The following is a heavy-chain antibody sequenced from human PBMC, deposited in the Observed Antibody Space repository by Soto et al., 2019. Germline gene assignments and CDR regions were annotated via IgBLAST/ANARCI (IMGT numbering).Heavy chain of an antibody. D-gene: IGHD4-17*01. CDR2: IWYDGSNK. V-gene: IGHV3-33*01. CDR3: AREDYGDYVLDY. J-gene: IGHJ4*02. CDR1: GFTFSSYG. Sequence: QVQLVESGGGVVQPGRSLRLSCAASGFTFSSYGMHWVRQARGKGLEWVAVIWYDGSNKYYADSVKGRFTISRDNSKNTLYLQMNSLRAEDTAVYYCAREDYGDYVLDYWGQGTLVTVSS.